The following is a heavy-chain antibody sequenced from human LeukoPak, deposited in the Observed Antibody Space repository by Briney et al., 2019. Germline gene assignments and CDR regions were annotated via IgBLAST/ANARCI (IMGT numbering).Heavy chain of an antibody. CDR3: ARHRPGLRYTRGWFDP. J-gene: IGHJ5*02. D-gene: IGHD3-9*01. V-gene: IGHV4-34*01. CDR2: ITHSGST. CDR1: GESFSASY. Sequence: SETLSLTCAVYGESFSASYWSWIRQPPGKGLEWIGEITHSGSTNYNPSLKSRVTISIDTSKNQFSLKLSSVTAADTAVYYCARHRPGLRYTRGWFDPWGQGTLVIVSS.